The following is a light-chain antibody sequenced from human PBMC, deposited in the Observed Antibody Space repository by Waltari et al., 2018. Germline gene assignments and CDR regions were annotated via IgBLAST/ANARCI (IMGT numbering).Light chain of an antibody. CDR3: QTGGHGTWV. V-gene: IGLV4-69*01. J-gene: IGLJ3*02. Sequence: QLVLTQSPSASASLGASVNLTCTLSSGHSTNVIAWLQKRPEKGPRYLMKVNSDGSHNKGDEIPDRFSGSSSGAERYLTISSLQSEDEADYYCQTGGHGTWVFGGGTKLTVL. CDR2: VNSDGSH. CDR1: SGHSTNV.